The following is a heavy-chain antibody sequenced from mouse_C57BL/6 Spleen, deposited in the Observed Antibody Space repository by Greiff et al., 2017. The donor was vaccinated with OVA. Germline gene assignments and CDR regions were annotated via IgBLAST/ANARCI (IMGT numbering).Heavy chain of an antibody. CDR3: ARTGSSSYYYAMDY. D-gene: IGHD1-1*01. CDR2: ISSGSSTI. CDR1: GFTFSDYG. J-gene: IGHJ4*01. V-gene: IGHV5-17*01. Sequence: EVMLVESGGGLVKPGGSLKLSCAASGFTFSDYGMHWVRQAPEKGLEWVAYISSGSSTIYYADTVKGRFTISRDNAKNTLFLQMTSLRSEDTAMYYCARTGSSSYYYAMDYWGQGTSVTVSS.